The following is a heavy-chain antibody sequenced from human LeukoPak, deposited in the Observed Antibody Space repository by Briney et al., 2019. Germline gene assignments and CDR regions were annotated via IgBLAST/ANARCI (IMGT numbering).Heavy chain of an antibody. D-gene: IGHD3-10*01. J-gene: IGHJ3*02. CDR2: INWNGGST. V-gene: IGHV3-20*04. Sequence: QTGGSLRLSSAASGFTFDDYGMSWVRQAPGKGLEWVSGINWNGGSTGYADSVKGRFTISRDNAKNSLYLQMNSLRAEDTALYYCARDLRMVRGVYDAFDIWGQGTMVTVSS. CDR3: ARDLRMVRGVYDAFDI. CDR1: GFTFDDYG.